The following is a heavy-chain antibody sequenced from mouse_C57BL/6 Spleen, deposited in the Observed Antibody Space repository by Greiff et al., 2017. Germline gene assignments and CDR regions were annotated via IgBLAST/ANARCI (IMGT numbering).Heavy chain of an antibody. CDR2: IRNKANNHAT. J-gene: IGHJ2*01. V-gene: IGHV6-6*01. CDR1: GFTFSDAW. D-gene: IGHD2-1*01. Sequence: EVQLVESGGGLVQPGGSMKLSCAASGFTFSDAWMDWVRQSPEKGLEWVAEIRNKANNHATYYAESVKGRFTISRDDSKSSVYLQMNSLRAEDTGIYYCTRRGNYYYFDYWGQGTTLTVSS. CDR3: TRRGNYYYFDY.